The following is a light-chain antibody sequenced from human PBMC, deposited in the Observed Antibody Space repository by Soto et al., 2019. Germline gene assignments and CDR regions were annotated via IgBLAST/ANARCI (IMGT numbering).Light chain of an antibody. CDR3: QQSNSITWT. J-gene: IGKJ1*01. V-gene: IGKV1-39*01. Sequence: DIQMTPSPSSLSASVVYRVTITCRASHGISTYLNWYQQKPGKAPKVLIYAASSLQSGVPSRFSGSGSETDFTLTISSLQPEDFATYSCQQSNSITWTFGQGTKVDIK. CDR1: HGISTY. CDR2: AAS.